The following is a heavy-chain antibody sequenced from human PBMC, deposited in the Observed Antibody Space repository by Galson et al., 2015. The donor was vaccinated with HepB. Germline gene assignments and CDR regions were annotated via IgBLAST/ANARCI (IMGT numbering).Heavy chain of an antibody. V-gene: IGHV4-59*01. D-gene: IGHD3-9*01. CDR3: ARSMYDILTGFDY. CDR1: GGSISSYY. CDR2: IYYSGST. Sequence: ETLSLTCTVSGGSISSYYWSWIRQPPGKGLEWIGYIYYSGSTNYNPSLKSRVTISVDTSKNQFSLKLSSVTAADTAVYYCARSMYDILTGFDYWGQGTLVTVSS. J-gene: IGHJ4*02.